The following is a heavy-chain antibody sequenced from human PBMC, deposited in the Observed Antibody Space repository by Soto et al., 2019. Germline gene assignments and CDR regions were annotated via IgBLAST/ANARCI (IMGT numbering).Heavy chain of an antibody. CDR3: ARDSYYYDSSGYYHLDY. Sequence: GSLRLSCAASGFTFSSYWMSWVRQAPGKGLEWVANIKQDGSEKYYVDSVKGRFTITRDNAKNSLYLQMNSLRAEDTAVYYCARDSYYYDSSGYYHLDYWGQGTLVTVSS. CDR1: GFTFSSYW. D-gene: IGHD3-22*01. V-gene: IGHV3-7*01. J-gene: IGHJ4*02. CDR2: IKQDGSEK.